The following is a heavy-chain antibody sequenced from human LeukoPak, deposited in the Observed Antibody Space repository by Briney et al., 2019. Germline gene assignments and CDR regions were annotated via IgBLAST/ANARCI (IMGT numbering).Heavy chain of an antibody. D-gene: IGHD1-26*01. CDR2: IIPIFGTA. CDR3: ATPGVSRGSYGY. V-gene: IGHV1-69*01. Sequence: AXGQGLEWMGGIIPIFGTANYAQKFQGRVTITADESTSTAYMELSSLRSEDTAVYYCATPGVSRGSYGYWGQGTLVTVSS. J-gene: IGHJ4*02.